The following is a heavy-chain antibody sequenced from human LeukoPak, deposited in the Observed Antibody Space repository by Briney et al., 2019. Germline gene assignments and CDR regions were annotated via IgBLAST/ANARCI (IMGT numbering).Heavy chain of an antibody. CDR1: GFTSSSYS. D-gene: IGHD3-3*01. Sequence: GGSLRLSCAASGFTSSSYSMNWVRQDPGGGLECGSHISSCSSYIYCADSVKGRFTISRDNAMTSLYLQMNSLIAEDTAVYYCARSITIFGVVIIPDYYFDYWGQGTLVTVSS. CDR2: ISSCSSYI. CDR3: ARSITIFGVVIIPDYYFDY. V-gene: IGHV3-21*01. J-gene: IGHJ4*02.